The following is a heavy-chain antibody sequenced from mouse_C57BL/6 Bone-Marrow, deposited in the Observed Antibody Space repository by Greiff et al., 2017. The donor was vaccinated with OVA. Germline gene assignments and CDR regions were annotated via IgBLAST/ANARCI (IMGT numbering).Heavy chain of an antibody. V-gene: IGHV1-55*01. D-gene: IGHD1-2*01. Sequence: QVQLKESGAELVKPGASVKMSCKASGYTFTSYWITWVKQRPGQGLEWIGDIYLGSGSTNYNEKFKSKATLTVDTSSSTAYMQLSSLTSEDSAVYYCARQTLRLFDYWGQGTTLTVSS. CDR1: GYTFTSYW. J-gene: IGHJ2*01. CDR3: ARQTLRLFDY. CDR2: IYLGSGST.